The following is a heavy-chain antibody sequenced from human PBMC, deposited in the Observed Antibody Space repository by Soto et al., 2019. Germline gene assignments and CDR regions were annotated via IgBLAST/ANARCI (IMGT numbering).Heavy chain of an antibody. J-gene: IGHJ3*02. CDR2: IVVGSGNT. Sequence: QMQLVQSGPEVKKPGTSVKVSCKASGFTFTSSAMQWVRQARGQRLEWIGWIVVGSGNTNYAQKFQERVTITRDMSTSTAYMGLSSLRSEDTAVYYCAAEPEVVVAASDAFDIWGQGTMVTVSS. V-gene: IGHV1-58*02. CDR3: AAEPEVVVAASDAFDI. CDR1: GFTFTSSA. D-gene: IGHD2-15*01.